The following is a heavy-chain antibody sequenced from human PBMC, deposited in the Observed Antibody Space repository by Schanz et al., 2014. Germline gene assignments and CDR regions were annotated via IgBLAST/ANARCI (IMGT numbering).Heavy chain of an antibody. CDR3: ARVRVATYLYNSPGAFDI. CDR2: INAHTGNT. CDR1: GYIFGSHG. V-gene: IGHV1-18*01. Sequence: QLMQSGSEVRKPGASVKVSCKASGYIFGSHGMTWVRQAPGQGPELMGWINAHTGNTQYAQKFQGRVNMTRDTVTATVHLELTRLRTDDTAIYYCARVRVATYLYNSPGAFDIWGQGTRVTVSS. J-gene: IGHJ3*02. D-gene: IGHD1-20*01.